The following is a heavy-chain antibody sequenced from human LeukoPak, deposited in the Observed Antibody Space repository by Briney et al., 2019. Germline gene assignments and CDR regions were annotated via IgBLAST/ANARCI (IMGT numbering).Heavy chain of an antibody. CDR1: GFTFSIYA. J-gene: IGHJ4*02. CDR2: ISSNGGST. Sequence: GGSLRLSCSASGFTFSIYAMHWVRQAPGKGLEYVSAISSNGGSTYYADSVKGRFTISRDNSKNTLYLQMSSLRAEDTAVYYCVKVQIAEENDYWGQGTLVTVSS. V-gene: IGHV3-64D*06. CDR3: VKVQIAEENDY. D-gene: IGHD6-13*01.